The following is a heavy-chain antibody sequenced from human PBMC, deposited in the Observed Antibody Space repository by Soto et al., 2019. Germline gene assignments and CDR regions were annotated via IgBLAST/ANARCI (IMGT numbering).Heavy chain of an antibody. CDR1: GFTFSSYS. J-gene: IGHJ6*02. D-gene: IGHD6-13*01. CDR2: ISSSSSYI. CDR3: ARDGSIAAAAYYYYGMDV. Sequence: GGSLRLSCAASGFTFSSYSMNWVRQAPGKGLEWVSSISSSSSYIYYADSVKGRFTISRDNAKNSLYLQMNSLRAEDTAVYYCARDGSIAAAAYYYYGMDVWGQGTTVTVSS. V-gene: IGHV3-21*01.